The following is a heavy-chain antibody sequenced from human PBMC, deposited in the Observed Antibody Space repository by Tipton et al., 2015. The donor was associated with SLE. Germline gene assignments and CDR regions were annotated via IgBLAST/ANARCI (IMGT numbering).Heavy chain of an antibody. V-gene: IGHV4-31*03. CDR2: IYYSGNT. D-gene: IGHD6-6*01. CDR3: ARDRGAAPDY. Sequence: TLSLTCTVSGGSISSGGYYWSWIRQLPGKGLEWIGYIYYSGNTYYNPSLKSRVTISVDTSKNQFSLKLSSVTAADTAVYYCARDRGAAPDYWGQGTLVTVSS. J-gene: IGHJ4*01. CDR1: GGSISSGGYY.